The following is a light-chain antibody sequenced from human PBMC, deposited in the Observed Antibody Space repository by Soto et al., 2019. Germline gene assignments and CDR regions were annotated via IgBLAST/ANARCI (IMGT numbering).Light chain of an antibody. CDR1: QTISSW. CDR3: QHYNSYSEA. Sequence: DIHLTQSPSTLSGSVLDRVTITCLASQTISSWLAWYQQKPGKAPKLLIYKASTLKSGVPSRFSGSGSGTEFTLTISSLQPDDFATYYCQHYNSYSEAFGQGTKVDNK. J-gene: IGKJ1*01. V-gene: IGKV1-5*03. CDR2: KAS.